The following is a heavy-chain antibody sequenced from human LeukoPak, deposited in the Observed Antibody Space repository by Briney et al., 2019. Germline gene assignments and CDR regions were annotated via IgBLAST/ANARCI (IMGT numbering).Heavy chain of an antibody. CDR1: GYTFTDYY. V-gene: IGHV1-2*02. CDR2: INPHSGGT. CDR3: ARVRIGQQLDKYYYYAMDV. Sequence: ASVKVSCKASGYTFTDYYIHWVRQAPGQGLEWMGWINPHSGGTNYAQKFQGRVTMTTDTSISTAYMEVSRLRSDGTAVYYCARVRIGQQLDKYYYYAMDVWGQGTTVTVSS. J-gene: IGHJ6*02. D-gene: IGHD6-13*01.